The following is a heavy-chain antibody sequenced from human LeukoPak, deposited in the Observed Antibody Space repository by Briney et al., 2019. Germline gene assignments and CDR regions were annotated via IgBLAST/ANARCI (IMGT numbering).Heavy chain of an antibody. Sequence: ASVKVSCKTSGYTFTGYYLHWVRQAPGQGLEWMGWIRPNSGGTKNAQKFQGRVTMTRDTSISTAYMELSRLRSDDTAVYYCARGKHYGDFDYWGQGTLVTVSS. CDR1: GYTFTGYY. CDR3: ARGKHYGDFDY. CDR2: IRPNSGGT. J-gene: IGHJ4*02. V-gene: IGHV1-2*02. D-gene: IGHD4-17*01.